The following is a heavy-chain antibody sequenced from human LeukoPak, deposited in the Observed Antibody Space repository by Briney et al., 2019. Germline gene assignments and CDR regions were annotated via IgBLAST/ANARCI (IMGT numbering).Heavy chain of an antibody. V-gene: IGHV3-9*01. CDR3: ARELMVKGFDY. CDR2: ISWNRNTI. J-gene: IGHJ4*02. CDR1: GFAFNDYA. D-gene: IGHD2-8*01. Sequence: GGSLRLSRAASGFAFNDYAMHWVRQAPGKGLEWVSGISWNRNTIGYADSVRGRFTIFRDNAKNSLYLQMNSLRAEDTALYYCARELMVKGFDYWGQGTLVTVSS.